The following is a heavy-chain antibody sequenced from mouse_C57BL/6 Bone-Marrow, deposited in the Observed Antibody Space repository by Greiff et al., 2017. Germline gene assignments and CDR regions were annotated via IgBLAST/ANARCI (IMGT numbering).Heavy chain of an antibody. V-gene: IGHV5-6*02. CDR2: ISSGGSYT. Sequence: DVMLVESGGDLVKPGGSLKLSCAASGFTFSSYGMSWVRQTPDKRLEWVATISSGGSYTYYPDSVKGRFTISRDNAKNTLYLQMSSLKSEDTAMYYCARVYDGYLGYWGQGTTLTVSS. D-gene: IGHD2-3*01. CDR1: GFTFSSYG. J-gene: IGHJ2*01. CDR3: ARVYDGYLGY.